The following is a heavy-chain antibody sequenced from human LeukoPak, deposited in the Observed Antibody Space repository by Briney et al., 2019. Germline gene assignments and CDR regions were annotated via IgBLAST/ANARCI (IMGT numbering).Heavy chain of an antibody. D-gene: IGHD3-22*01. CDR3: ARSVITMNTDAFDI. CDR1: GFTVSSNY. Sequence: RGSLRLSCAASGFTVSSNYMTWVRQAPGKGLEWVSVVYSGGRTYSADSVKGRFTISRDNSKNTLYLQMNSLRAEDTAVYYCARSVITMNTDAFDIWGQGTMVTVS. J-gene: IGHJ3*02. CDR2: VYSGGRT. V-gene: IGHV3-53*01.